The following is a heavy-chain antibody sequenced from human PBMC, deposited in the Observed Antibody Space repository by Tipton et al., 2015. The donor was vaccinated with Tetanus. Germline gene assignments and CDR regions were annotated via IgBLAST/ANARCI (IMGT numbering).Heavy chain of an antibody. J-gene: IGHJ4*02. CDR1: GGSFSGYY. CDR2: INHRGST. CDR3: ARGRNRGYYDSSGETGY. D-gene: IGHD3-22*01. Sequence: TLSLTCAVYGGSFSGYYWSWIRQPPGKGLEWIGEINHRGSTNYNPSLKSRVTISVDTSKNQFSLKLSSVTAADTAVYYCARGRNRGYYDSSGETGYWGQGTLVTVSS. V-gene: IGHV4-34*01.